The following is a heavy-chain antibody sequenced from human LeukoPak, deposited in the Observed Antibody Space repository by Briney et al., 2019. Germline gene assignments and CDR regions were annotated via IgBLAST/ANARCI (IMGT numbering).Heavy chain of an antibody. J-gene: IGHJ3*02. CDR3: ARQGGITVFGVAQPGGAFDI. Sequence: SVKVSCKASGYTFTSYGISWVRQAPGQGLEWMGGIIPIFGTAKYAQKVQGRVTMSTDESTSTAYMELSSLRSEDSAVYYCARQGGITVFGVAQPGGAFDIWGQGTMVTVSS. CDR1: GYTFTSYG. CDR2: IIPIFGTA. D-gene: IGHD3-3*01. V-gene: IGHV1-69*05.